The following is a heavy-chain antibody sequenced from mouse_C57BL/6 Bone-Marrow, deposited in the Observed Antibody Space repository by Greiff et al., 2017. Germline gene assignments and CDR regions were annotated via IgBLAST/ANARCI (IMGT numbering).Heavy chain of an antibody. CDR3: AGGSILYYYAMDY. J-gene: IGHJ4*01. Sequence: EVKVVESGGDLVKPGGSLKLSCAASGFTFSSYGMSWVRQTPDKRLEWVATISSGGSYTYYPDSVKGRCTISRDNATNTPYLQMSSLTSEYTAMYYCAGGSILYYYAMDYWDQGTSVSVSS. D-gene: IGHD1-1*01. CDR1: GFTFSSYG. V-gene: IGHV5-6*01. CDR2: ISSGGSYT.